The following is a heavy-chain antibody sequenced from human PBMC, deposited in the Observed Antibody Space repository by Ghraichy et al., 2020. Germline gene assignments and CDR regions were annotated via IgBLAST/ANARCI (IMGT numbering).Heavy chain of an antibody. CDR3: ARGGYSGYVVYFDY. J-gene: IGHJ4*02. CDR2: INHSGST. D-gene: IGHD5-12*01. V-gene: IGHV4-34*01. Sequence: SETLSLTCAVYGGSFSGYYWSWIRQPPGKGLEWIGEINHSGSTNYNPSLKSRVTISVDTSKNQFSLKLSSVTAADTAVYYCARGGYSGYVVYFDYWCQGTLVTVSS. CDR1: GGSFSGYY.